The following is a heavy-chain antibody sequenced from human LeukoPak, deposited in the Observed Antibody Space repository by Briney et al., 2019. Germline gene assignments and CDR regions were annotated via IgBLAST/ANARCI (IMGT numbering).Heavy chain of an antibody. V-gene: IGHV3-73*01. CDR3: TRRNKYYFDY. CDR1: GFTFSGSA. CDR2: IRSKANSYAT. Sequence: PGGSLRLSCAASGFTFSGSAMHWVRQASGKGLEWVGRIRSKANSYATAYAASVKGRFTISRDDSKNTAYLQMNSLKTEDTAVYYCTRRNKYYFDYWGQGTLVTVSS. J-gene: IGHJ4*02.